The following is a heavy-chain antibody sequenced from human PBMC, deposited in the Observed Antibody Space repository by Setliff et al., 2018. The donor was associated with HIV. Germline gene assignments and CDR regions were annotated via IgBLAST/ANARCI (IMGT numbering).Heavy chain of an antibody. CDR2: IYPGDSDT. CDR3: ARRALRDGYNPQYYFDF. J-gene: IGHJ4*02. Sequence: PGASLKISCKGSGYNFTTYWIAWLRQMPGKGLECLGIIYPGDSDTRYSPSFQGQVTISADKSISTAYLQWSSLKASDTAMYFCARRALRDGYNPQYYFDFWGQGSLVTVSS. CDR1: GYNFTTYW. V-gene: IGHV5-51*01. D-gene: IGHD5-12*01.